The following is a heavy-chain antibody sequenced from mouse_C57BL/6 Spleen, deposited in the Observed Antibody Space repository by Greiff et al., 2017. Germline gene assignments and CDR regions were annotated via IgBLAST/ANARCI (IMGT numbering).Heavy chain of an antibody. CDR3: FTTVVGYWYFDV. V-gene: IGHV6-3*01. CDR1: GFTFSNYW. CDR2: IRLKSDNYAT. D-gene: IGHD1-1*01. Sequence: EVKLVESGGGLVQPGGSMKLSCVASGFTFSNYWMNWVRQSPEKGLEWVAQIRLKSDNYATHYAESVKGRFTISRDDSKSSVYLQMNNLRAEDTGIYYCFTTVVGYWYFDVWGTGTTVTVSS. J-gene: IGHJ1*03.